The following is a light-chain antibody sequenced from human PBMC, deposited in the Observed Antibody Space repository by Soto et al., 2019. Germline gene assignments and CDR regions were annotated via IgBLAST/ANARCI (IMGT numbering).Light chain of an antibody. CDR3: QPDYNWPLT. J-gene: IGKJ4*01. V-gene: IGKV3-15*01. CDR2: DTS. Sequence: EVVMTQSPATLSASPGDGVTLSCRANQGIGDTLAWYQHTPGQTPKLLIYDTSTRATGVPARFSGSGSGPEFTLTISSLQSEDFAIYYCQPDYNWPLTFGGGTKVES. CDR1: QGIGDT.